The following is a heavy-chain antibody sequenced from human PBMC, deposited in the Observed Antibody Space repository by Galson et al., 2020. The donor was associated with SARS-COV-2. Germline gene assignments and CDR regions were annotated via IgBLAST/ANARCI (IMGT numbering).Heavy chain of an antibody. V-gene: IGHV1-2*02. Sequence: ASVKVSCKASGYTFTDYYIHWVRQAPGQGLEWMGWINPKRGGTNHAQKFQGRVTMTRDTSITTAYMELRRLRADDTAVYYCARLRYYDVLTGYIVDVWGQGTMVTVSS. J-gene: IGHJ6*02. D-gene: IGHD3-9*01. CDR1: GYTFTDYY. CDR2: INPKRGGT. CDR3: ARLRYYDVLTGYIVDV.